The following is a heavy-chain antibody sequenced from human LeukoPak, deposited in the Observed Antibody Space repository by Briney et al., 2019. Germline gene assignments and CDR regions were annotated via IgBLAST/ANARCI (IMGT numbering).Heavy chain of an antibody. CDR3: ARGTNSSGWYGAFDY. CDR1: GYTFTGYY. CDR2: INPNSGGT. Sequence: GASVKVSCKASGYTFTGYYMHWVRQAPGQGLEWMGWINPNSGGTNYAQKCQGRVTMTRDTSISTAYTELSRLGSDDTAVYYCARGTNSSGWYGAFDYWGQGTLVTVSS. D-gene: IGHD6-19*01. V-gene: IGHV1-2*02. J-gene: IGHJ4*02.